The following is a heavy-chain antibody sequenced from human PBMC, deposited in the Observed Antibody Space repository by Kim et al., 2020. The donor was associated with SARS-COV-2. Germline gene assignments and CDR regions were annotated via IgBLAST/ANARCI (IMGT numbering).Heavy chain of an antibody. CDR3: ARGSGIYQLLSPFDY. Sequence: RKFQGRVTITADESTSTAYMELSSLRSEDTAVYYCARGSGIYQLLSPFDYWGQGTLVTVSS. J-gene: IGHJ4*02. D-gene: IGHD2-2*01. V-gene: IGHV1-69*01.